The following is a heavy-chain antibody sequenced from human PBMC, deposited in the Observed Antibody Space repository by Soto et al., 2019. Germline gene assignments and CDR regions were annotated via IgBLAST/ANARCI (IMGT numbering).Heavy chain of an antibody. V-gene: IGHV1-69*04. CDR3: ARELPRPMNWFDP. CDR1: GGTFSSYT. CDR2: IIPILGIA. Sequence: GASVKVSCKASGGTFSSYTISWVRQAPGQGLEWMGRIIPILGIANYAQKFQGRVTITADKSTSTAYMELSSLRSEDTAVYYCARELPRPMNWFDPWGQGTLVTVSS. J-gene: IGHJ5*02.